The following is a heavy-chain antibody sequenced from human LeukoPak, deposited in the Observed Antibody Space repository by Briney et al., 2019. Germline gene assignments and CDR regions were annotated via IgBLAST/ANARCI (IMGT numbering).Heavy chain of an antibody. Sequence: GGSLRLSCAASGFTFSSYSMNWVRQAPGKGLEWVSSISSSSSYIYYADSVKGRFTISRDNAKNSLYLQMNSLRAEDTAVYYCARDPSGKYSSSWYNWFDPWGQGTLVTVSS. J-gene: IGHJ5*02. V-gene: IGHV3-21*01. D-gene: IGHD6-13*01. CDR2: ISSSSSYI. CDR1: GFTFSSYS. CDR3: ARDPSGKYSSSWYNWFDP.